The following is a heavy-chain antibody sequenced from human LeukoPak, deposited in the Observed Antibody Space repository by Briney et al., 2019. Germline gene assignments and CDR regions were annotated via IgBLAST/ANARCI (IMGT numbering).Heavy chain of an antibody. J-gene: IGHJ4*02. CDR3: ARGLWEGSY. Sequence: KPSETLSLTCTVSGGSISSYYWSWIRQPPGEGLEWIGFIYHSGSTNYNPSLKSRVTISLDTSTNQFSLKMKSVTAADTAVYYCARGLWEGSYWGQGTLVTVSS. D-gene: IGHD3-10*01. CDR2: IYHSGST. V-gene: IGHV4-59*08. CDR1: GGSISSYY.